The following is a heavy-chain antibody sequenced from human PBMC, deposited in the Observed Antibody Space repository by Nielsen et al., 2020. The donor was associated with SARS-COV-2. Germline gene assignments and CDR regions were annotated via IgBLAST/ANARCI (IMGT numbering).Heavy chain of an antibody. Sequence: ASVKVSCKASGYTFSNYDINWVRQATGQGLEWMGWMNPNSGNTGYAQKFQGRVTMTRNTSISTAYMELSSLRSQDTAVYYCATRPIWFGELFRDYWGQGTLVTVSS. V-gene: IGHV1-8*01. J-gene: IGHJ4*02. CDR3: ATRPIWFGELFRDY. CDR1: GYTFSNYD. D-gene: IGHD3-10*01. CDR2: MNPNSGNT.